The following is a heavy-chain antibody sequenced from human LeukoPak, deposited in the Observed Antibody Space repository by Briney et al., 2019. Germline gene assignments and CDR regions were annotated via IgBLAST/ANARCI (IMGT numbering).Heavy chain of an antibody. CDR2: VSYSGST. D-gene: IGHD2/OR15-2a*01. J-gene: IGHJ2*01. Sequence: SETLSLTCTVSGASISSYYWSWIRQPPGKGLESIGYVSYSGSTNYNPSLKSRVTISVDTSKSQFSLKPNSVTAADTAVYFCARRDNSSYWYFDLWGRGTLVTVSS. CDR1: GASISSYY. CDR3: ARRDNSSYWYFDL. V-gene: IGHV4-59*08.